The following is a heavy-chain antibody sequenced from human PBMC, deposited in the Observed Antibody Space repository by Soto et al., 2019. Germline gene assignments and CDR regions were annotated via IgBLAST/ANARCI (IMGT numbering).Heavy chain of an antibody. CDR3: ARESEDLTSNFDY. Sequence: GGSLRLSCAASGFTFTRYSMNWVRQAPGKGLEWVSSISSTTNYIYYADPMKGRFTVSRDDAKNSVYLEMNSLSAEDTAVYYCARESEDLTSNFDYWGQGTLVTVSS. J-gene: IGHJ4*02. CDR1: GFTFTRYS. V-gene: IGHV3-21*01. CDR2: ISSTTNYI.